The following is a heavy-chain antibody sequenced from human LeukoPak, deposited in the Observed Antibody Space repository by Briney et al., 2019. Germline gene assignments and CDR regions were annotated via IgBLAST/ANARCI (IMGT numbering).Heavy chain of an antibody. CDR1: GFTFSTYG. J-gene: IGHJ4*02. Sequence: GGSLRLSCAASGFTFSTYGMHWVRQAPGRGLEWVALMRYGGSDKYYADSVKGRFTISRDNSKNTLSLQMNSLRVDDTAVYYCGRPLEGSISWFGEEFEFWGQGTPVTVSS. D-gene: IGHD3-3*02. V-gene: IGHV3-30*02. CDR3: GRPLEGSISWFGEEFEF. CDR2: MRYGGSDK.